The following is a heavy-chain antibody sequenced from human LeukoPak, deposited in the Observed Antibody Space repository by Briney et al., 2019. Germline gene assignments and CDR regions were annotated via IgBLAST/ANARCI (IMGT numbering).Heavy chain of an antibody. D-gene: IGHD5-12*01. CDR1: GFTLSSYS. CDR3: ARATRGGYDGYFDY. V-gene: IGHV3-21*01. CDR2: ISTSSSYI. Sequence: GGSLRLSCAASGFTLSSYSMNWVRQAPGTGLEWVSFISTSSSYIYYADSVKGRFIISRDNARKSLYLQMNSLRAEDTAVYYCARATRGGYDGYFDYWGQGTLVTVSS. J-gene: IGHJ4*02.